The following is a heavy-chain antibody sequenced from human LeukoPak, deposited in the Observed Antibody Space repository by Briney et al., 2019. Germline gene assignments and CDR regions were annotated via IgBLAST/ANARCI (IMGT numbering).Heavy chain of an antibody. CDR3: AKYSSSSGRSDY. CDR1: GFTFSSYS. D-gene: IGHD6-6*01. CDR2: ISSSSSYI. Sequence: GGSRRLSCAASGFTFSSYSMNWVRQAPGQGLEWVSSISSSSSYIYYADSVKGRFTISRDNAKNSLYLQMNSLRAEDTAVYYCAKYSSSSGRSDYWGQGTLVTVSS. V-gene: IGHV3-21*01. J-gene: IGHJ4*02.